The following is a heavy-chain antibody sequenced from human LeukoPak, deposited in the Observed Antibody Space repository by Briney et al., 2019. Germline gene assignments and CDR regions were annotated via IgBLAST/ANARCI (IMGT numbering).Heavy chain of an antibody. Sequence: GGSLRLSCAASGFTFSRYTMNWVRQAPGKGLEWISYISTSSDTMSYADSVKGRFIISRDNAKNSLFLQMNSLRAEDTAVYYCARERGDAGYCSSTSCYTIDYWGQGTLVTVSS. D-gene: IGHD2-2*02. V-gene: IGHV3-48*01. CDR3: ARERGDAGYCSSTSCYTIDY. CDR1: GFTFSRYT. CDR2: ISTSSDTM. J-gene: IGHJ4*02.